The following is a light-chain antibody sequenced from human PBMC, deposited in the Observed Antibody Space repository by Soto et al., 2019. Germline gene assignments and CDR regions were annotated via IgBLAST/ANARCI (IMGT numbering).Light chain of an antibody. J-gene: IGKJ5*01. CDR1: QSISSY. CDR2: KAS. Sequence: DIQMTQSPSSLSASVGDRVTITCRASQSISSYLNWYQQKPGKAPKLLIYKASTLKSGVPSRFSGSGSGTDFTLTISSLEPEDFAVYYCQQRSDWPPITFGQGTRLEIK. V-gene: IGKV1-39*01. CDR3: QQRSDWPPIT.